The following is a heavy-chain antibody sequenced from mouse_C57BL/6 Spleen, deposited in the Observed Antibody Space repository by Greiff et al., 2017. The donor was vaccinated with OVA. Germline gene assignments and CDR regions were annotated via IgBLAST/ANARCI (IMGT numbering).Heavy chain of an antibody. D-gene: IGHD2-4*01. V-gene: IGHV5-12*01. J-gene: IGHJ2*01. Sequence: EVHLVESGGGLVQPGGSLKLSCAASGFTFSDYYMYWVRQTPEKRLEWVAYISNGGGSTYYPDTVKGRFTISRDNAKNTLYLQMSRLKSEDTAMYYCARQDSAMIFDYWGQGTTLTVSS. CDR1: GFTFSDYY. CDR3: ARQDSAMIFDY. CDR2: ISNGGGST.